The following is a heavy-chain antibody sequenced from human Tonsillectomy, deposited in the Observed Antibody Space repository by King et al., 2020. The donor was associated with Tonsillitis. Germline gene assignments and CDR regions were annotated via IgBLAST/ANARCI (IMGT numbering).Heavy chain of an antibody. Sequence: VQLVESGGGVVQPGRSLRLSCAASGFTFSSYAMHWVRQAPGKGLEWVAVISYDGSNKYYADSVKGRFTISRDNSKNTLYLQMNSLIAEDTAVYYCARDLTRGLYDFWGGYCDYWGQGTLVTVSS. CDR2: ISYDGSNK. D-gene: IGHD3-3*01. J-gene: IGHJ4*02. CDR1: GFTFSSYA. V-gene: IGHV3-30*04. CDR3: ARDLTRGLYDFWGGYCDY.